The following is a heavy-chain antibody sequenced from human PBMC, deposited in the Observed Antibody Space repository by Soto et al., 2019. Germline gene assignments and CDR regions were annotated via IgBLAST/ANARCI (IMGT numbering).Heavy chain of an antibody. Sequence: SVKVSCKASGGTFSSYTIGWVRQAPGQGLEWMGGIIPLFGTANYAQKFQGRITITADESTSTAYMQLSSLRSEDTAVYYCARVGYGDYGKPFDYWGQGTLVTVSS. J-gene: IGHJ4*02. CDR2: IIPLFGTA. CDR3: ARVGYGDYGKPFDY. V-gene: IGHV1-69*13. D-gene: IGHD4-17*01. CDR1: GGTFSSYT.